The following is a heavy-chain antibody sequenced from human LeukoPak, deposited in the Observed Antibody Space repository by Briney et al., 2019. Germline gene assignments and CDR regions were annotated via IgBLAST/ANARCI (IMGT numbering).Heavy chain of an antibody. CDR2: IYYSGST. CDR3: ARVLDYYGSGSRDFDY. V-gene: IGHV4-39*07. D-gene: IGHD3-10*01. J-gene: IGHJ4*02. Sequence: SETLSLTCTVSGGSISSSSYYWGWIRQPPGKGLEWIGSIYYSGSTYYNPSLKSRVTMSADTSKNQFSLKLSSVTAADTAVYYCARVLDYYGSGSRDFDYWGQGILVTVSS. CDR1: GGSISSSSYY.